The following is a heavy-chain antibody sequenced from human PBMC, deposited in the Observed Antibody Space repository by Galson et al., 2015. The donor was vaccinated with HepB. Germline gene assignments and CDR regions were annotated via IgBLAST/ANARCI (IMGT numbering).Heavy chain of an antibody. J-gene: IGHJ6*01. CDR3: ARRISLVRGIITKPDYYNGMDV. Sequence: SLRLSCAASEFTFSSYGMHWVRQAPGKGLEWVANISRDGSEKYYVASLKGRFTISRDNAKNSLYLQMDSLRAEDTAVYYCARRISLVRGIITKPDYYNGMDVWGQGTTVTVAS. V-gene: IGHV3-7*03. CDR2: ISRDGSEK. D-gene: IGHD3-10*01. CDR1: EFTFSSYG.